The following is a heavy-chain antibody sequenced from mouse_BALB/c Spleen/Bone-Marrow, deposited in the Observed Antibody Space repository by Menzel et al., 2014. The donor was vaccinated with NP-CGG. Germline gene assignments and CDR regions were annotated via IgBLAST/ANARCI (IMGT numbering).Heavy chain of an antibody. CDR1: GYTFTTYW. Sequence: VKLQESGAELAKPGASVKMSCKASGYTFTTYWMHLVKQRPGQGLEWIGYINPSTGYTEYIQKSKDKATLTADKSSSTAYMQLNSLTSEDSSVYYCVLITPVVSDYWGQGTTLTVSS. CDR3: VLITPVVSDY. J-gene: IGHJ2*01. CDR2: INPSTGYT. V-gene: IGHV1-7*01. D-gene: IGHD1-1*01.